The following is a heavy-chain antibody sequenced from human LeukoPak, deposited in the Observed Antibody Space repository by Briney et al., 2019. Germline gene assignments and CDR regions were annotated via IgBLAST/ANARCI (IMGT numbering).Heavy chain of an antibody. CDR3: AKESGYSYASPFDY. D-gene: IGHD5-12*01. CDR1: GFTLSSYW. V-gene: IGHV3-74*01. CDR2: INPGGSSI. J-gene: IGHJ4*02. Sequence: GGSLRLSCAASGFTLSSYWMHWVRQVPGKGLVWVARINPGGSSITYADSVKGRFTISRDNAKNTLYLQMDSLRAEDTAVYYCAKESGYSYASPFDYWGQGTLVTVSS.